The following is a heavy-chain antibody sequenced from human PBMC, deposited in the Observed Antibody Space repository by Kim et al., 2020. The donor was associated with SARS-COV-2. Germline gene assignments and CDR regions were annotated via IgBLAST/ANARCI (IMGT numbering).Heavy chain of an antibody. J-gene: IGHJ6*02. D-gene: IGHD5-18*01. CDR2: IYAGGDT. V-gene: IGHV3-53*01. Sequence: GGSLRLSCVGSGFIFSRTFMSWVRQAPGKGLEWVSFIYAGGDTNYADSVKGRFSVSRGNSKDTLYLQMNSLRADDTAVYYCAYSYGSSMDVWGQGTTVTV. CDR3: AYSYGSSMDV. CDR1: GFIFSRTF.